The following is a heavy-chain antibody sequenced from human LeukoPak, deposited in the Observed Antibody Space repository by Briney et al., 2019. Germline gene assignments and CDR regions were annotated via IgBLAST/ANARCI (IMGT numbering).Heavy chain of an antibody. D-gene: IGHD6-19*01. Sequence: GGSLRLSCAASGFTFSSYWMHWVRQAPGKGLVWVSRINSDGSSTSYADSVKGRFTISRDNAKNTLYLQMNSLRAEDTAVYYCANWVEQWLGNYYYYYYMDVWGTGTTVTISS. CDR3: ANWVEQWLGNYYYYYYMDV. CDR2: INSDGSST. CDR1: GFTFSSYW. J-gene: IGHJ6*03. V-gene: IGHV3-74*01.